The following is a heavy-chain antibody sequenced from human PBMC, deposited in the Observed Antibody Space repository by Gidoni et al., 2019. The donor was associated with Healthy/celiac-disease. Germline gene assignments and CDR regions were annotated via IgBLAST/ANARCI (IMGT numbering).Heavy chain of an antibody. CDR1: GFPFRSYS. CDR3: AREALWYYYDSSGAFDI. V-gene: IGHV3-48*01. CDR2: MSSRSGTR. D-gene: IGHD3-22*01. J-gene: IGHJ3*02. Sequence: EVQLVESGGVLVQPGGSLRLSCAAPGFPFRSYSLTWVSQPPGNGREWVSYMSSRSGTRYYADSVKGRFTIARDNAKNSLYLQMNSLRAEDTAVYYCAREALWYYYDSSGAFDIWGQGTMVTVSS.